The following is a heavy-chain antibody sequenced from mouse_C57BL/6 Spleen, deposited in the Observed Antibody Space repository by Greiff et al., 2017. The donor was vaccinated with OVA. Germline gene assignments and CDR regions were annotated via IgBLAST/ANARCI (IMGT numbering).Heavy chain of an antibody. V-gene: IGHV1-62-2*01. CDR3: ARHEGSSGAWFAY. Sequence: QVQLKQSGAELVRPGASVKLSCKASGYTFTDYYINWVKQRPGQGLEWIARIYPGSGSIKYNEKFKDKATLTADKSSSTVYMELSRLTSEDSAVYFCARHEGSSGAWFAYWGQGTLVTVSA. CDR2: IYPGSGSI. D-gene: IGHD3-2*02. J-gene: IGHJ3*01. CDR1: GYTFTDYY.